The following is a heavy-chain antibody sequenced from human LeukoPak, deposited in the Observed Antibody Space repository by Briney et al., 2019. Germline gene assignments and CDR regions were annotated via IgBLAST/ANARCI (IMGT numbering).Heavy chain of an antibody. CDR1: GGSISSYY. CDR2: IYYSGST. J-gene: IGHJ4*02. CDR3: ARVDNGDYVIDY. D-gene: IGHD4-17*01. Sequence: PSETLSLTCTVSGGSISSYYWSWIRQPPGKGLEWIGYIYYSGSTNYNPSLKSRVTISVDTSKNQFSLKLSSVTAADTAVYYCARVDNGDYVIDYWGQGTLVTVSS. V-gene: IGHV4-59*01.